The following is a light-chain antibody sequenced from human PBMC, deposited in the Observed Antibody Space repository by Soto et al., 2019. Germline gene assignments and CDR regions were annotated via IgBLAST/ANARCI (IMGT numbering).Light chain of an antibody. J-gene: IGKJ4*01. V-gene: IGKV1-39*01. Sequence: DIQMTQSPSSLSASIGDRVSITCRASQSIDNFVNWYQWRPGKAPKFLIFAASSLQSGVSSRFSGRGSGTDFTLTISSLQPEDFATYYCQQANSFPLTFGGGTKVDIK. CDR1: QSIDNF. CDR2: AAS. CDR3: QQANSFPLT.